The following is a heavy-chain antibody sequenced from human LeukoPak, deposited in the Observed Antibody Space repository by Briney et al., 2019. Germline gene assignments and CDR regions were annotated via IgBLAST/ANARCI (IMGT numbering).Heavy chain of an antibody. CDR3: AFLWFGKNHDAFDT. D-gene: IGHD3-10*01. CDR2: INPNSGGT. J-gene: IGHJ3*02. CDR1: GYTFTGYY. V-gene: IGHV1-2*02. Sequence: ASVKVSCKASGYTFTGYYMHWVRQAPGQGLEWMGWINPNSGGTNYAQKFQGRVTMTRDTSISTAYMELSRLRSEDTAVYYCAFLWFGKNHDAFDTWGQGTMVTVSS.